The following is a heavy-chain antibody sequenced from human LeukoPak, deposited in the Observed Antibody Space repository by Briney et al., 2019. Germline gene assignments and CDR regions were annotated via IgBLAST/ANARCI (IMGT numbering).Heavy chain of an antibody. CDR1: GFTFRTYG. CDR3: ARGTRYDSSGYYSQDLDY. Sequence: GGSLRLSCAASGFTFRTYGMHWVRQAPGKGLELAAVIWYDGSNNSYADTVKGRFTNSKDNSKNTRYLQMNSLRAEDTAVYYCARGTRYDSSGYYSQDLDYWGQGTLVTVSS. CDR2: IWYDGSNN. J-gene: IGHJ4*02. D-gene: IGHD3-22*01. V-gene: IGHV3-33*01.